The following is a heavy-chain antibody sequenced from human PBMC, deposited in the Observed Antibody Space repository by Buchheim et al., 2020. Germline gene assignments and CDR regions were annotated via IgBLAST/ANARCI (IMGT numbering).Heavy chain of an antibody. Sequence: EVQLVESGGGLVQPGGSLRLSCAASGFTFSSYWMHWVRQAPGKGLVWVSRINSDGSSTSYADSVKGRFTISRDNAKNTLYLQMNSLRAVDTAVYYCARRSDVVVVPAAISKAGVWFDPWGQGTL. CDR1: GFTFSSYW. D-gene: IGHD2-2*02. J-gene: IGHJ5*02. CDR2: INSDGSST. CDR3: ARRSDVVVVPAAISKAGVWFDP. V-gene: IGHV3-74*01.